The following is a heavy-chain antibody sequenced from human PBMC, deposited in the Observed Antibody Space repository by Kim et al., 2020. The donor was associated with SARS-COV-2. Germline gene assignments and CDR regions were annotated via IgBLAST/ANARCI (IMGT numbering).Heavy chain of an antibody. D-gene: IGHD2-15*01. CDR2: IIPILGIA. V-gene: IGHV1-69*04. CDR3: ASSGGYCSGGSCYSADYYYYGMDV. CDR1: GGTFSSYA. Sequence: SVKVSCKASGGTFSSYAISWVRQAPGQGLEWMGRIIPILGIANYAQKFQGRVTITADKSTSTAYMELSSLRSEDTAVYYCASSGGYCSGGSCYSADYYYYGMDVWGQGTTVTVSS. J-gene: IGHJ6*02.